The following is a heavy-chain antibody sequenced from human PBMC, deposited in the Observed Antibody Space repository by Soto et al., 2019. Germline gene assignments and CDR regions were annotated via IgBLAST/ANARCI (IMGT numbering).Heavy chain of an antibody. D-gene: IGHD2-2*01. CDR3: ARVVPGAEAWFGP. CDR1: GYTLAHYL. J-gene: IGHJ5*02. CDR2: INPSGGST. Sequence: ASMKVSFKATGYTLAHYLIHWGRQAPGQGLEWMGIINPSGGSTSYAQKFQGRVTMTRDTSTSTVYMELSSLGSEDTAAYCCARVVPGAEAWFGPWGQGTLVTVSS. V-gene: IGHV1-46*01.